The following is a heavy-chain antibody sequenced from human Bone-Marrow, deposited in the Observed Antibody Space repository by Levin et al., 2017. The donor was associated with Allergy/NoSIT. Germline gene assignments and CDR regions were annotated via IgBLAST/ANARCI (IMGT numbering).Heavy chain of an antibody. CDR2: IYTTGST. J-gene: IGHJ6*03. CDR3: ARDRLASLYYYSMDV. CDR1: GGSISSGRYY. V-gene: IGHV4-61*02. Sequence: SETLSLTCSVSGGSISSGRYYFTWVRQSAGKGLEWIGRIYTTGSTNYNPSLESRVTISRDTCKKEVYLTLSYVTAADTAVYYCARDRLASLYYYSMDVWGRGTTVIVSS.